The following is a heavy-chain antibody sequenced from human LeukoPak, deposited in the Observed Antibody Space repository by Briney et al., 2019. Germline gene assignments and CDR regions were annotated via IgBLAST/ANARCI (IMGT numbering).Heavy chain of an antibody. CDR2: IRYDGSNK. J-gene: IGHJ1*01. CDR1: GFTFSSYG. V-gene: IGHV3-30*02. CDR3: AQEIYGDSTGGRFQN. Sequence: GGSLRLSCAASGFTFSSYGMHWVRQAPGKGLEWVAFIRYDGSNKYYADSVKGRFTISRDNSKNTLYLQMNSLRAEDTAVYYCAQEIYGDSTGGRFQNWGQGTLLTVSS. D-gene: IGHD4-17*01.